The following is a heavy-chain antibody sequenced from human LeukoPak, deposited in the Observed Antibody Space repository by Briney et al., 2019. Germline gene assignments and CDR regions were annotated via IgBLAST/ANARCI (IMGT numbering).Heavy chain of an antibody. Sequence: GGSLRLSCAASGFTFSGYWMSWVRQAPGKGLEWVANIKPDGSEKYYVGSVKGRFTISRENAKNSLYLQMNSLRAEDTAVYYCARDRIQLWSHDYWGQGTLVTVSS. V-gene: IGHV3-7*04. D-gene: IGHD5-18*01. J-gene: IGHJ4*02. CDR3: ARDRIQLWSHDY. CDR2: IKPDGSEK. CDR1: GFTFSGYW.